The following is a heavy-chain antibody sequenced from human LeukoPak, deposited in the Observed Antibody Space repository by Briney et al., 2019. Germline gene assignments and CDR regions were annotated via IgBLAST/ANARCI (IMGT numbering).Heavy chain of an antibody. CDR1: GGAISGYY. CDR3: ARQRDGYNIFDN. V-gene: IGHV4-59*08. CDR2: IYYSGST. Sequence: PSETLSLTCTVSGGAISGYYWSWIRQPPGKGLEWVGSIYYSGSTSYNPSLKGRATISLDTSKNQFSLKLSSVTAADTAVYHCARQRDGYNIFDNWGQGTLVTVSS. J-gene: IGHJ4*02. D-gene: IGHD5-24*01.